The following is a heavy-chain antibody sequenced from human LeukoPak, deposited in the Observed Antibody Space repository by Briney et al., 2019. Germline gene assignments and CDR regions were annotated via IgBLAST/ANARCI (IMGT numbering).Heavy chain of an antibody. D-gene: IGHD3-16*01. CDR3: ASLIITVPNWFDP. CDR2: ISSSSSTI. V-gene: IGHV3-48*01. Sequence: GGSLRLSCAASGFTFSSYSMNWVRQAPGKGLEWVSYISSSSSTIYYADSVKGRFTISRDNAKNSLYLQMNSLRAEDTAVYYCASLIITVPNWFDPWGQGTLVTVSS. CDR1: GFTFSSYS. J-gene: IGHJ5*02.